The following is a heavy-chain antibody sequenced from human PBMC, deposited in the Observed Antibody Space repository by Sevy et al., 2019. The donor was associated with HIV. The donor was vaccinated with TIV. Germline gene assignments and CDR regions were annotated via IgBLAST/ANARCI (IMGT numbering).Heavy chain of an antibody. V-gene: IGHV3-21*01. CDR1: GFSFNTYT. D-gene: IGHD3-22*01. Sequence: GGSLRLSCATSGFSFNTYTMNWVRQAPGKGLEWVSSISSDSYYIHYADSLKGRFTIYRYNAKNRLYLQMNSLRVEDTALYYCAGDPSHDSREYSCFESWGQGTLVTVSS. J-gene: IGHJ4*02. CDR2: ISSDSYYI. CDR3: AGDPSHDSREYSCFES.